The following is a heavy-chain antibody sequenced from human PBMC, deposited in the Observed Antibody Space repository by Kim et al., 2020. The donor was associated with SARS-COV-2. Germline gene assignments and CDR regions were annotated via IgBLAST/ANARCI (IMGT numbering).Heavy chain of an antibody. V-gene: IGHV3-64D*06. J-gene: IGHJ6*02. CDR1: GFTFSSDA. CDR3: VPHPWFGELSLTPRGYYYGMDV. Sequence: GGSLRLSCSASGFTFSSDAMHWVRQAPGKGLEYVSAISSNGGSTYYADSVKGRFTISRDNSKNTLYLQMSSLRAEDTAVYYCVPHPWFGELSLTPRGYYYGMDVWGQGTTVTVSS. D-gene: IGHD3-10*01. CDR2: ISSNGGST.